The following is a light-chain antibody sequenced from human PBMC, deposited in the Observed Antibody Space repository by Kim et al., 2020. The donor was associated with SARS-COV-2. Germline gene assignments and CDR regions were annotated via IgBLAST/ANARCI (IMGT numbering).Light chain of an antibody. CDR1: QSVSSNS. CDR3: QQCFASSMYT. Sequence: EILLTQSPATLSLSPGERATLSCRASQSVSSNSLVWYQQKPGQAPRHLIHGASIRATGIPDRFSGSGSGTDFTLTISRLEPEDFAVYYCQQCFASSMYTFGQGTKLEI. V-gene: IGKV3-20*01. J-gene: IGKJ2*01. CDR2: GAS.